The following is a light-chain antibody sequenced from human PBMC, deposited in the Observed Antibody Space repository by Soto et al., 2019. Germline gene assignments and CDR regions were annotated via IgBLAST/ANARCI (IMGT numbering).Light chain of an antibody. CDR2: GAS. CDR3: QQYGSSPLWT. J-gene: IGKJ1*01. CDR1: QSVNSNY. Sequence: ETVLAQSPVTLSLSPGEMATLSWRASQSVNSNYLAWYQQKPGQAPRLLIYGASSRATGIPDRFSGSGSGTDCTLTISRLEPEDFAVYYCQQYGSSPLWTFGQGTKVDIK. V-gene: IGKV3-20*01.